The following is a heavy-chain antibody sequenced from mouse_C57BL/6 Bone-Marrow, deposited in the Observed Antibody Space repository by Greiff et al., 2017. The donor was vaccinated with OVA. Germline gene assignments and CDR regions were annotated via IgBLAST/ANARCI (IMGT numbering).Heavy chain of an antibody. CDR2: IDPNSGGT. J-gene: IGHJ4*01. CDR3: ARDACDGYLYCYAMDY. CDR1: GYPFPRYW. V-gene: IGHV1-72*01. Sequence: QVQLQQPGAELVKPGASVKLSCQASGYPFPRYWMHWVKQRPGRGLEWIGRIDPNSGGTKYNEKFKSKATLTVDKPSSTAYMQLSSLTSEDSAVYYCARDACDGYLYCYAMDYWGQGTSVTVSS. D-gene: IGHD2-3*01.